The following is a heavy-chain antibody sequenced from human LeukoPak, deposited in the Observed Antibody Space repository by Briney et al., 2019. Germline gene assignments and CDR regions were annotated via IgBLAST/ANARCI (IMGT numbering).Heavy chain of an antibody. CDR3: ARDPRDIVVVVAAQYYYYMDV. CDR2: IYTSGST. J-gene: IGHJ6*03. V-gene: IGHV4-4*07. CDR1: GGSISSYY. D-gene: IGHD2-15*01. Sequence: PSETLSLTCTVSGGSISSYYWSWIRQPAGKGLEWIGRIYTSGSTNYNPSLKSRVTMSVDTSKNQFSLKLSSVTAADTAVYYCARDPRDIVVVVAAQYYYYMDVWGKGTTVTVSS.